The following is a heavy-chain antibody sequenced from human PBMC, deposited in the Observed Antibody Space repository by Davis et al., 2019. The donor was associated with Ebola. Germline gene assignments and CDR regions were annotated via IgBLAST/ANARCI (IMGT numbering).Heavy chain of an antibody. J-gene: IGHJ4*02. CDR1: GFTLSIYT. V-gene: IGHV3-30*09. CDR2: ISSDGRNK. Sequence: GESLKISCAASGFTLSIYTMHWVRQAPGKGLEWVAAISSDGRNKHYADSVRGRVVISRDTSKDTLYLPMSGLRAEDTAVYYCATQGVRYGDYPFDFWGPGTLVTVSS. CDR3: ATQGVRYGDYPFDF. D-gene: IGHD4-17*01.